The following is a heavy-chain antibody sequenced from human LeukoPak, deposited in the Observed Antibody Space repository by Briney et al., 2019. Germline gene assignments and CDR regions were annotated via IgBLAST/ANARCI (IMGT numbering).Heavy chain of an antibody. CDR2: IYNTGNT. J-gene: IGHJ4*02. Sequence: GGSLSLSCAASGFTVSSNCMIWVRQPPGKGLEWVSVIYNTGNTYHADSVKGRFTISRHNSTNTVYLQMNNLRAEDTAMYYCARVDTTLSYKLAYWGQGTLVTVSS. D-gene: IGHD1-1*01. V-gene: IGHV3-53*04. CDR3: ARVDTTLSYKLAY. CDR1: GFTVSSNC.